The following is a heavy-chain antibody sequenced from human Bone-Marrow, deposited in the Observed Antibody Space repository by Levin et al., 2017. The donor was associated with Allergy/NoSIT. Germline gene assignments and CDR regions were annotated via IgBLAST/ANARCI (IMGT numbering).Heavy chain of an antibody. V-gene: IGHV1-2*02. J-gene: IGHJ3*01. CDR1: RYSFTGYY. D-gene: IGHD4-17*01. CDR3: AKKRGGAWAFPASDGFDL. Sequence: PKASVKVSCKASRYSFTGYYMHWVRQAPGQGLEWMGWINPSSGGTYYPQEFRGRVTMTRDTSISTAYLDLSSLTSGDTAVYYCAKKRGGAWAFPASDGFDLWGQGTMVTVSS. CDR2: INPSSGGT.